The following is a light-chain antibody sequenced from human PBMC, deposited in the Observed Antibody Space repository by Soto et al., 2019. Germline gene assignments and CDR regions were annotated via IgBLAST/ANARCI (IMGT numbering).Light chain of an antibody. CDR1: QSSSSY. Sequence: IQMTQSPSALSASLADRVTITCRASQSSSSYLDWYQQKPGQAPKLLIYGASSRDSGVPARFSGSGSGTEFTLTISSLQPEDFAAYYCQQSYSTLPCTFGQGTMMDIK. CDR3: QQSYSTLPCT. CDR2: GAS. J-gene: IGKJ1*01. V-gene: IGKV1-39*01.